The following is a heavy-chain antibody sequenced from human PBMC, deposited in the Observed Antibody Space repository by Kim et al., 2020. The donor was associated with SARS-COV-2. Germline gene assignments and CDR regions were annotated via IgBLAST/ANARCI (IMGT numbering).Heavy chain of an antibody. CDR1: GDSVSSNSAA. V-gene: IGHV6-1*01. D-gene: IGHD3-10*01. CDR2: TYYRSKWYN. CDR3: AREGGYYGSGSHTYYYYGMDV. J-gene: IGHJ6*02. Sequence: SQTLSLTCAISGDSVSSNSAAWNWIRQSPSRGLEWLGRTYYRSKWYNDYAVSVKSRITINPDTSKNQFSLQLNSVTPEDTAVYYCAREGGYYGSGSHTYYYYGMDVWGQGTTVTVSS.